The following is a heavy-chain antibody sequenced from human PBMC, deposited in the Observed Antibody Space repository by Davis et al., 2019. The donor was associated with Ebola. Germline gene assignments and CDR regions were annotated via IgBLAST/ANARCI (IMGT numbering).Heavy chain of an antibody. D-gene: IGHD3-22*01. CDR1: GFTFSSYW. CDR3: ARGGYYDSSGYSHEAFDI. J-gene: IGHJ3*02. Sequence: GESLKISCAASGFTFSSYWMSWVRQAPGKGLEWVANIKQDGSEKYYVDSVKGRFTISRDNAKNSLYLQMNSLRAEDTAVYYCARGGYYDSSGYSHEAFDIWGQGTLVTVSS. CDR2: IKQDGSEK. V-gene: IGHV3-7*03.